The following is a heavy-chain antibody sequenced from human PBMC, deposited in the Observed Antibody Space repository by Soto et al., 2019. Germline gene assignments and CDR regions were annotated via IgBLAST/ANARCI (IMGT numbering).Heavy chain of an antibody. CDR3: TIYRARRECTSYYYS. J-gene: IGHJ4*02. D-gene: IGHD1-26*01. Sequence: EVQLVESGGGLVKPGGSLRLSCAASGFTFSNAWMSWVRQAPGKGLEWVGRIKSKTDGGTTDYAAPVKGRFTISRDDSKNTLYLQMNSLKPEDTAVYYCTIYRARRECTSYYYSWGQGTLVTVSS. CDR2: IKSKTDGGTT. CDR1: GFTFSNAW. V-gene: IGHV3-15*01.